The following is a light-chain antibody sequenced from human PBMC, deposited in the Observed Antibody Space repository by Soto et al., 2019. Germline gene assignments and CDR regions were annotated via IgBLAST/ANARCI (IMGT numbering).Light chain of an antibody. V-gene: IGLV1-47*02. Sequence: QSVLTQPPSASGTPGQRVTISCSGSSSNIGSNYVYWYQQLPGTAPKLLIYSNNQRPSGVPDRFSGSKSGTSASLAISGLRSEDEADYYCFAYADTNNFVFGSGTKLTVL. CDR1: SSNIGSNY. J-gene: IGLJ1*01. CDR2: SNN. CDR3: FAYADTNNFV.